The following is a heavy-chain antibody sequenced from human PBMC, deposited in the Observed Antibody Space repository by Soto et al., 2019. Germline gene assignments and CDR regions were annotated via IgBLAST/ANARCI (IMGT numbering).Heavy chain of an antibody. CDR2: IWYDGSEK. CDR3: ARWSDNKVVDP. V-gene: IGHV3-33*01. Sequence: QVQLVESGGGVVQPGRSLRLSCEASGFTFRRHGMHWVRQAPGKGLEWLAVIWYDGSEKYYADSVKGRFTISRDNSTHTLYLQMSSLTVDDTAVYYCARWSDNKVVDPWGQGTVVTV. J-gene: IGHJ5*02. D-gene: IGHD1-26*01. CDR1: GFTFRRHG.